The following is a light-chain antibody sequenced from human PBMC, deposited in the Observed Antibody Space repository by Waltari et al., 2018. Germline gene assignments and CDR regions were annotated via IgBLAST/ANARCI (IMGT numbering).Light chain of an antibody. J-gene: IGLJ2*01. CDR2: GKN. CDR1: SLRSYY. Sequence: SSELTQDPAVSVALGQTVRITCQGDSLRSYYASWYQQKPGQAPLLDIYGKNNRPPGIPDRFSGSSSGNTASLTITGAQAEDEADYYCNSRDSSGNHVVFGGGTKLTVL. CDR3: NSRDSSGNHVV. V-gene: IGLV3-19*01.